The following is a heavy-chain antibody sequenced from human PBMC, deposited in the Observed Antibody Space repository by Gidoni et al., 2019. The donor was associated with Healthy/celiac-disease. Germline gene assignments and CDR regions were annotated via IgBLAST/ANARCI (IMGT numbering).Heavy chain of an antibody. D-gene: IGHD6-19*01. CDR2: IYPGDSDT. V-gene: IGHV5-51*01. Sequence: EVQRVQSGAEVKKPGESLKISCQGSGYSFTSYWIGWVRQMPGKGLECMGIIYPGDSDTRYSPSCQGQVTISADKSISTAYLQWSSLKASDTAMYYCARDGGIAVAGTDYYYYMDVWGKGTTVTVSS. CDR1: GYSFTSYW. J-gene: IGHJ6*03. CDR3: ARDGGIAVAGTDYYYYMDV.